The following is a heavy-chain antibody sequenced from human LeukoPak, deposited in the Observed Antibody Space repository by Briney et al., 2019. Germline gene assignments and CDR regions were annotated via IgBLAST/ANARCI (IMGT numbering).Heavy chain of an antibody. J-gene: IGHJ4*02. CDR2: IYHSGST. D-gene: IGHD5-12*01. Sequence: PSETLSLTCTVSGGSISSYYWSWIRQPPGKGLEWIGYIYHSGSTYYNPSLKSRVTISVDRSKNQFSLKLSSVTAADTAVYYCARGGYSGYVGYFDYWGQGTLVTVSS. CDR3: ARGGYSGYVGYFDY. CDR1: GGSISSYY. V-gene: IGHV4-59*12.